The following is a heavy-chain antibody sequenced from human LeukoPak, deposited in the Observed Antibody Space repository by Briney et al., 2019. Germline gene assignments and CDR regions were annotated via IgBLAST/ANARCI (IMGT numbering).Heavy chain of an antibody. J-gene: IGHJ6*02. CDR1: GYIFTSYD. Sequence: ASVKVSCKASGYIFTSYDINWVRQAPGQGLEWMGWINPNSGGTNYAQKFQGWVTMTRDTSISTAYMELSRLRSDDTAVYYCARDRHTELSGYYYGMDVWGQGTTVTVSS. V-gene: IGHV1-2*04. CDR2: INPNSGGT. D-gene: IGHD3-16*02. CDR3: ARDRHTELSGYYYGMDV.